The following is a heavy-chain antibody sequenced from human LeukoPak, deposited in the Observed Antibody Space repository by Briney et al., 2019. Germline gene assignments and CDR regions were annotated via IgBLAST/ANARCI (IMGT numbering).Heavy chain of an antibody. CDR3: ATRSGDFWSGFEN. D-gene: IGHD3-3*01. J-gene: IGHJ4*02. Sequence: ASVKVSCKVSGYSLSHLNIQWVRQAPGKGLECMGGFDPEQATTIYAQNFQGRLTMTEEISTDTVYMELSSLTSEDTAVYYCATRSGDFWSGFENWGQGTLVTVSS. CDR2: FDPEQATT. V-gene: IGHV1-24*01. CDR1: GYSLSHLN.